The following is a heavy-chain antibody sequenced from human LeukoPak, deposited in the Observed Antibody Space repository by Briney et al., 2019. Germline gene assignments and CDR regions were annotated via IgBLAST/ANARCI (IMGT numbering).Heavy chain of an antibody. CDR2: IRYDGSNK. CDR1: GFTFSSYG. Sequence: GGSLRLSCAASGFTFSSYGMHWVRQAPGKGLEWVAFIRYDGSNKYYADSVKGRFTVSRDNSKNTLYLQMKSLRAEDTAVYYCAKGGGYEAQYYYYYLDVWGKGTTVTTSS. J-gene: IGHJ6*03. V-gene: IGHV3-30*02. CDR3: AKGGGYEAQYYYYYLDV. D-gene: IGHD5-12*01.